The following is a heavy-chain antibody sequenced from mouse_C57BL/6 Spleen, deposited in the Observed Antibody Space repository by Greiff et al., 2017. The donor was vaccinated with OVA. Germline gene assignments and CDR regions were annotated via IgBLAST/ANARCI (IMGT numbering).Heavy chain of an antibody. CDR1: GYTFTSYD. Sequence: QVQLKQSGPELVKPGASVKLSCKASGYTFTSYDINWVKQRPGKGLEWIGWIYPRDGSTKYNEKFKGKATLTVDTSSSTAYMELHSLTSEDSAVYFCARGAYYYDYDVRYFDYWGQGTTLTVSS. V-gene: IGHV1-85*01. CDR2: IYPRDGST. D-gene: IGHD2-4*01. J-gene: IGHJ2*01. CDR3: ARGAYYYDYDVRYFDY.